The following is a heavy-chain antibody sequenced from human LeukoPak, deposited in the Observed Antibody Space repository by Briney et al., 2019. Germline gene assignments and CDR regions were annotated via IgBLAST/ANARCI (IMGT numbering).Heavy chain of an antibody. CDR3: AKGAGGFSYYNWFDP. V-gene: IGHV4-39*07. J-gene: IGHJ5*02. Sequence: PSETLSHTCTVSGGSISSSPFYWGWIRHPPGKGLKWIGSIYYSGTTHYNPSLESRVTISVDTSKNQFSLKLASVTAADTAIYYCAKGAGGFSYYNWFDPWGQGTLVTVSS. D-gene: IGHD5-18*01. CDR1: GGSISSSPFY. CDR2: IYYSGTT.